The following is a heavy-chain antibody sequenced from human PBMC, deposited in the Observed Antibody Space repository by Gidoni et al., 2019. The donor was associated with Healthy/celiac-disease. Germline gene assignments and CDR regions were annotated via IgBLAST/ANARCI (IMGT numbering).Heavy chain of an antibody. J-gene: IGHJ4*02. V-gene: IGHV5-10-1*03. Sequence: EVQLVQSGAEVKKPGESLRISCKGSGYSFTSYWISWVRQMPGKGLEWMGRIDPSDSYTNYSPSFQGHVTISADKSISTAYLQWSSLKASDTAMYYCARHRYCSSTSCYNRLDYWGQGTLVTVSS. CDR3: ARHRYCSSTSCYNRLDY. D-gene: IGHD2-2*02. CDR2: IDPSDSYT. CDR1: GYSFTSYW.